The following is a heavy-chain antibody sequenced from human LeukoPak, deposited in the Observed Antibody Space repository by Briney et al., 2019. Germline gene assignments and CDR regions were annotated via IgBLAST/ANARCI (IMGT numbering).Heavy chain of an antibody. J-gene: IGHJ4*02. CDR2: IRYDGSNK. CDR3: TQGGGYMVRGVMRGYFDY. Sequence: GGSLRLSCAASGFTFSSYGMHWVRQAPGKGLEWVAFIRYDGSNKYYADSVKGRFTISRDNSKNTLYLQMNSLRAEDTAVYYCTQGGGYMVRGVMRGYFDYWGQGTLVTVSS. D-gene: IGHD3-10*01. V-gene: IGHV3-30*02. CDR1: GFTFSSYG.